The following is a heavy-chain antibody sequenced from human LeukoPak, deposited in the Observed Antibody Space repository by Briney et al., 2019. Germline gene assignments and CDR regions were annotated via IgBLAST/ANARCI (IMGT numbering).Heavy chain of an antibody. V-gene: IGHV3-11*04. CDR3: ARESGRYVGSDI. D-gene: IGHD5-12*01. J-gene: IGHJ3*02. CDR1: GFTFSDYY. Sequence: GGSLRLSCAASGFTFSDYYVTWIRQAPGKGLEWLAYISSSGNTIYYTDSVKGRFTISRDNTKNSLYLQIHSLRAEDTAVYYCARESGRYVGSDIWGQGTMVTVFS. CDR2: ISSSGNTI.